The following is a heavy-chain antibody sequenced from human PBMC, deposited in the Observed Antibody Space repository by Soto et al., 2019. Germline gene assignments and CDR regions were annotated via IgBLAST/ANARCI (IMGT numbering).Heavy chain of an antibody. CDR3: AKDRVYSGYDYYFDY. J-gene: IGHJ4*02. CDR2: ISYDGSNK. Sequence: QVQLVESGGGVVQPGRSLRLSCAASGFTFSSYGMHWVRQAPGKGLEWVAVISYDGSNKYYADSVKGRFTISRDNSKNTLYLQMNSLRAEDTAVYYCAKDRVYSGYDYYFDYWGQGTLVTVSS. D-gene: IGHD5-12*01. CDR1: GFTFSSYG. V-gene: IGHV3-30*18.